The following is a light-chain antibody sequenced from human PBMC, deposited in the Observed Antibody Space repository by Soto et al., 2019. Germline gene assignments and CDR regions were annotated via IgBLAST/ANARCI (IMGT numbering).Light chain of an antibody. J-gene: IGLJ1*01. CDR1: SSDVGGYNY. CDR2: DVS. Sequence: QSALTQPASVSGSPGQWITISCTGTSSDVGGYNYVSWYRHHPGKAPKLIIYDVSNRPSGVSNRFSGSKSGNTASLTISGLQPEDEADYYCSSYTTSNTRQIVFGTGTKVTVL. V-gene: IGLV2-14*03. CDR3: SSYTTSNTRQIV.